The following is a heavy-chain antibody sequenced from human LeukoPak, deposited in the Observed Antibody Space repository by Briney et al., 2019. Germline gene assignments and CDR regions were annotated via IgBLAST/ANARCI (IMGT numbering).Heavy chain of an antibody. CDR3: ARGTTVTNAHVDY. J-gene: IGHJ4*02. CDR2: ISGSGGST. Sequence: PGGSLRLSCAASGFTFSSYAMHWVRQAPGKGLEWVSAISGSGGSTYYADSVKGRFTISRDNAKNSLYLQMNSLRAEDTAVYYCARGTTVTNAHVDYWGQGTLVTVSS. D-gene: IGHD4-17*01. CDR1: GFTFSSYA. V-gene: IGHV3-23*01.